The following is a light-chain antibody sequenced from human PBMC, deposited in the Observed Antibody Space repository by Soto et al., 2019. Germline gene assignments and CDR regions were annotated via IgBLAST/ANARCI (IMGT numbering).Light chain of an antibody. J-gene: IGKJ5*01. CDR3: QQYKSWPPIT. CDR1: QTVPSR. Sequence: IMMTQSPDTLSVNQGAGVALSWMASQTVPSRIAWYQQKPGQAPSLLIYGASTRATGVPDRFSGTGSGTEFTLTISSLKSEDYAVYYCQQYKSWPPITFGQGTRLE. V-gene: IGKV3-15*01. CDR2: GAS.